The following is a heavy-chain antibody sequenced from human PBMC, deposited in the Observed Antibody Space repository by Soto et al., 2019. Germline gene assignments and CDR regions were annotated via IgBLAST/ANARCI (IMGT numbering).Heavy chain of an antibody. CDR2: IYYSVST. Sequence: QLQLQESGPGLVKPSETLSLTCTVSGGSISSSSYYWGWIRQPPGKGLEWIGSIYYSVSTYYNPSLKSRVTISVDTSKNQFSLKLSSVTAADTAVYYCARLSTLYFDYWGQGTLVTVSS. CDR3: ARLSTLYFDY. CDR1: GGSISSSSYY. J-gene: IGHJ4*02. V-gene: IGHV4-39*01. D-gene: IGHD4-17*01.